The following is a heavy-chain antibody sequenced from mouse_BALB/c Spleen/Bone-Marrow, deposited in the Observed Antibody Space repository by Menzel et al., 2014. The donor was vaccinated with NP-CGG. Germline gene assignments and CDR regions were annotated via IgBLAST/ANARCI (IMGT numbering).Heavy chain of an antibody. V-gene: IGHV1-54*01. D-gene: IGHD2-1*01. CDR2: INPGSGGT. CDR1: GYAFTNYL. CDR3: AREKGKDAMDY. J-gene: IGHJ4*01. Sequence: VQLQQSGAELVRPGTSAKVSCKASGYAFTNYLIEWVKQRPGQGLEWIGVINPGSGGTNYNEKFKGKATLTADKSSSTAYMQLSSLTSDDSAVYFCAREKGKDAMDYWGQGTSVTVSS.